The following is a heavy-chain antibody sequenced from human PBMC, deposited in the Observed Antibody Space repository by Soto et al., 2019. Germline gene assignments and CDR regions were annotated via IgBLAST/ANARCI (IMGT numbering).Heavy chain of an antibody. CDR2: ISGSGGST. J-gene: IGHJ4*02. D-gene: IGHD3-22*01. CDR3: AKEIRRDSSGYHTDPFDY. V-gene: IGHV3-23*01. Sequence: EVQLLESGGGLVQPGGSLRLSCAASGFTFSSYAMSWVRQAPGKGLEWVSAISGSGGSTYYADSVKGRFTISRDNSKKTLYLQMNRLRAEDPAVYYCAKEIRRDSSGYHTDPFDYWGQGTLVTVSS. CDR1: GFTFSSYA.